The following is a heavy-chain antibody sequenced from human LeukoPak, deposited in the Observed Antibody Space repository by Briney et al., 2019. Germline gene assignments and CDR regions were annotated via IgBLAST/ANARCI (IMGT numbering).Heavy chain of an antibody. CDR3: ARMRKEDYFDY. V-gene: IGHV4-30-2*01. Sequence: TSETLSLTCTVSGGSISSGGYYWSWIRQPPGKGLEWIGYIYHSGSTCYNPSLKSRVTISVDRSKNQFSLKLSSVTAADTAVYYCARMRKEDYFDYWGQGTLVTVSS. CDR2: IYHSGST. J-gene: IGHJ4*02. D-gene: IGHD1-14*01. CDR1: GGSISSGGYY.